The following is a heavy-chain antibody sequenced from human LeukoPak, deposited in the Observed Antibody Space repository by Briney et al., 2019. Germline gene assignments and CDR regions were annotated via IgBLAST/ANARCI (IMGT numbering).Heavy chain of an antibody. CDR1: GGSFSGYY. D-gene: IGHD3-9*01. CDR3: ARVGQQLRYFDWLPGGFDY. J-gene: IGHJ4*02. V-gene: IGHV4-34*01. Sequence: SETLSLTCAVYGGSFSGYYWSWIRQPPGKGLEWIGETNHSGSTNYNPSLKSRVTISVDTSKNQFSLKLSSVTAADTAVYYCARVGQQLRYFDWLPGGFDYWGQGTLVTVSS. CDR2: TNHSGST.